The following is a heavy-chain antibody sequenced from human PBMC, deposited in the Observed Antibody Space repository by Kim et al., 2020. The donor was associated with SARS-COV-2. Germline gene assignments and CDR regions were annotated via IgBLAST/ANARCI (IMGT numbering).Heavy chain of an antibody. CDR3: ARGTHDYDVAYFDY. Sequence: SETLSLTCTVSDGSISSYYWSWIRQPPGKGLEWIGYIYYSGGTNYNPSLNSRVTISVDTSKNQLSLKVKSVTAADTAVYYCARGTHDYDVAYFDYWGQGTQVTVSS. D-gene: IGHD3-22*01. CDR1: DGSISSYY. J-gene: IGHJ4*02. CDR2: IYYSGGT. V-gene: IGHV4-59*01.